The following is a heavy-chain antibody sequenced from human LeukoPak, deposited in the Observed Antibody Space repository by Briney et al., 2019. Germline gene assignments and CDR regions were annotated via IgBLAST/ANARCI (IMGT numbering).Heavy chain of an antibody. CDR2: IWYDGSNK. CDR3: AKWLVSSSWYYYYGMDV. D-gene: IGHD6-13*01. J-gene: IGHJ6*02. CDR1: GFTFSSYG. V-gene: IGHV3-33*06. Sequence: PGRSLRLSCAASGFTFSSYGMHWVRQAPGKGLEWVAVIWYDGSNKYYADSVKGRFTISRDNSKNTLYLQMNSLRAEDTAVYYCAKWLVSSSWYYYYGMDVWGQGTTVTVSS.